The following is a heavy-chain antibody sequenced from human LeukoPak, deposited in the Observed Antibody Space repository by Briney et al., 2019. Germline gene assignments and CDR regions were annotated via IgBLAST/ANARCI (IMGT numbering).Heavy chain of an antibody. CDR3: VKDLVAALDY. Sequence: GGSLRLSCAASGFTFAEYTMHWVRQAPGEGLEGVSLISWNGARIHYGDSVKGRFTISRDNSKNSLYLQMNSLRTEDTALYYCVKDLVAALDYWGQGTLVTVSS. CDR1: GFTFAEYT. J-gene: IGHJ4*02. D-gene: IGHD6-25*01. CDR2: ISWNGARI. V-gene: IGHV3-43*01.